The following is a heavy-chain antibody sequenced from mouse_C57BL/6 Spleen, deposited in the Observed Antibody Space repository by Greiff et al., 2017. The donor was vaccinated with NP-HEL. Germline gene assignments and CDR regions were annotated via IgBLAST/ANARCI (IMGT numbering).Heavy chain of an antibody. CDR3: ARYYDYDLFYAMDY. CDR2: IHPNSGST. CDR1: GYTFTSYW. D-gene: IGHD2-4*01. Sequence: VQLKQPGAELVKPGASVKLSCKASGYTFTSYWMHWVKQRPGQGLEWIGMIHPNSGSTNYNEKFKSKATLTVDKSSSTAYTQLSSLTSEDSAVYYCARYYDYDLFYAMDYWGQGTSVTVSS. J-gene: IGHJ4*01. V-gene: IGHV1-64*01.